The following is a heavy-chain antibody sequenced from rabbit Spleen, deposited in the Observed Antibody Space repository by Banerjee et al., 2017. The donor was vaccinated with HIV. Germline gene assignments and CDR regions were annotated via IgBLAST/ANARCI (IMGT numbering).Heavy chain of an antibody. CDR2: INTTSGST. CDR1: GFSFSANYF. D-gene: IGHD8-1*01. Sequence: QSLEESGGDLVKPGASLTLTCTASGFSFSANYFMCWVRQAPGKGLEWIACINTTSGSTWYASWVNGRFTISRSTSLNTVDLQMTSLTAADTATYFCARDVDTIYFRFSLWGPGTLVTVS. V-gene: IGHV1S43*01. CDR3: ARDVDTIYFRFSL. J-gene: IGHJ4*01.